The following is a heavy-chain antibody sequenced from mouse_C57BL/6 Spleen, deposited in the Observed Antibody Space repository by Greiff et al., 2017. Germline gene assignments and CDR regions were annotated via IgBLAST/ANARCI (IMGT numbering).Heavy chain of an antibody. CDR2: IDPETGGT. J-gene: IGHJ2*01. CDR1: GYTFTDYE. V-gene: IGHV1-15*01. CDR3: TRSEGVYYFDY. Sequence: QVQLQQSGAELVRPGASVTLSCKASGYTFTDYEMHWVKQTPVHGLEWIGAIDPETGGTAYNQKFKGKAILTADKSSSTAYMGLRSLTSENSAVYYCTRSEGVYYFDYWGQGTTLTVSS.